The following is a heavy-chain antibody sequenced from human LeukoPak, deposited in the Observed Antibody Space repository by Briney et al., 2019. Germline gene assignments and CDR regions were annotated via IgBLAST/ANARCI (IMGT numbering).Heavy chain of an antibody. D-gene: IGHD3-22*01. CDR1: GFTFSTYA. Sequence: GGSLRLSCTASGFTFSTYAMQWVRQAPGKGLEWVSAISGSGGSTYYADSVKGRFTISRDNSKNTLYLQMNSLRAEDTAVYYCAKDQDYYDSSGLDYWGQGTLVTVSS. J-gene: IGHJ4*02. CDR2: ISGSGGST. CDR3: AKDQDYYDSSGLDY. V-gene: IGHV3-23*01.